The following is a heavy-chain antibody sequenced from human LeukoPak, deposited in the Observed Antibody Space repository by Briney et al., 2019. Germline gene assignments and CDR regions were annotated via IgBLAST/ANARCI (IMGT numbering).Heavy chain of an antibody. CDR1: GFTFSSYG. J-gene: IGHJ4*02. CDR3: ARDDYVWGSYRAFDY. V-gene: IGHV3-33*01. CDR2: IWYDGSNK. D-gene: IGHD3-16*02. Sequence: PGRSLRLSCAASGFTFSSYGMHWVRQAPGKGLEWVAVIWYDGSNKYYADSVKGRFTISRDNAKNSLYLQMNSLRAEDTAVYYCARDDYVWGSYRAFDYWGQGTLVTVSS.